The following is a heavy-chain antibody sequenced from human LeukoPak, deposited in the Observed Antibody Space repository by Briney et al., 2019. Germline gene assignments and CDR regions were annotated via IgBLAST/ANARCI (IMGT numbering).Heavy chain of an antibody. J-gene: IGHJ4*02. D-gene: IGHD3-22*01. CDR3: ARVGGRYYYDSSGYFFDN. V-gene: IGHV1-2*06. CDR1: GYTFTGYY. CDR2: INPNSGGT. Sequence: ASVKVSCKASGYTFTGYYMHWVRQAPGQGLEWMGRINPNSGGTNYAQKFQGRVTMTRDTSISTAYMELSRLRSDDTAVYYCARVGGRYYYDSSGYFFDNGGKGTLVPFS.